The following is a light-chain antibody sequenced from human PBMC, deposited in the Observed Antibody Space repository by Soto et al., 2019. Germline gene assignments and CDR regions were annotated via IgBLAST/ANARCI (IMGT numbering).Light chain of an antibody. CDR2: ATS. CDR3: QQYSTPPRT. CDR1: QTISSTY. Sequence: IVVTQSPGTLSASHGYRATLSCRASQTISSTYLAWYQQKPGQAPRLLIYATSTRATGIPDRFSGSGSGTDFTLTISILEPDDFAVYYCQQYSTPPRTFGQGTKVEIK. V-gene: IGKV3-20*01. J-gene: IGKJ1*01.